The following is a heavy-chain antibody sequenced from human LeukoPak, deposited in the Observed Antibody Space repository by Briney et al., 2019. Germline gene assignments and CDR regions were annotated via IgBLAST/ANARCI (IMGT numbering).Heavy chain of an antibody. Sequence: GGSLRLSCAASGFTFSSYWMNWVRQSPGKGLEWLANINQDGSSEYYVDSVKGRYTISRDNAKNSLYLQMNSLRAEDTAVYYCARDGVVPAIDYWGQGTLVTVSS. D-gene: IGHD2-2*01. J-gene: IGHJ4*02. CDR3: ARDGVVPAIDY. V-gene: IGHV3-7*01. CDR2: INQDGSSE. CDR1: GFTFSSYW.